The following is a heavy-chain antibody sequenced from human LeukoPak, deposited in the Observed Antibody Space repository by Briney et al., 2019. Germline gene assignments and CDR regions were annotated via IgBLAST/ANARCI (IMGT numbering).Heavy chain of an antibody. Sequence: ASVKVSFKASGGTFSSYAISWVRQAPGQGLEWMGGIIPIFGTANYAQKFLGRLTITADKSTSTAYMELSSLRSEDTAMYYCARGGTNDFWKDSWGQGTLVTVSS. V-gene: IGHV1-69*06. J-gene: IGHJ4*02. CDR3: ARGGTNDFWKDS. D-gene: IGHD3/OR15-3a*01. CDR1: GGTFSSYA. CDR2: IIPIFGTA.